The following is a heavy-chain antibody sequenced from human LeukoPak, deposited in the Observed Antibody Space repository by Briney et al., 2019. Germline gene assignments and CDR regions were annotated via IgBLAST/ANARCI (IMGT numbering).Heavy chain of an antibody. Sequence: GVSLRLSCAASGFTFDDYGMSWVRQAPGKGLEWVSGINWNGGSTGYADSVKGRFTISRDNAKNSLYLQMNSLRAEDTALYYCARDSYYYGSGSYGDYWGQGTLVTVSS. V-gene: IGHV3-20*04. D-gene: IGHD3-10*01. J-gene: IGHJ4*02. CDR3: ARDSYYYGSGSYGDY. CDR1: GFTFDDYG. CDR2: INWNGGST.